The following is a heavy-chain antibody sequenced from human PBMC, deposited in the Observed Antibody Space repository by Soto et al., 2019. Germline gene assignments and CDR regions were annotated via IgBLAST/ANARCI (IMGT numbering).Heavy chain of an antibody. CDR2: IIPIFGTA. Sequence: SVKVSCKASGGTFSSYAISWVRQAPGQGLEWMGGIIPIFGTANYAQKFQGRVTITADESTSTAYMELSSLRSEDTAVYYCARRRDGYNYYYYYGMDVWGQGXTVTVYS. J-gene: IGHJ6*02. CDR3: ARRRDGYNYYYYYGMDV. CDR1: GGTFSSYA. D-gene: IGHD5-12*01. V-gene: IGHV1-69*13.